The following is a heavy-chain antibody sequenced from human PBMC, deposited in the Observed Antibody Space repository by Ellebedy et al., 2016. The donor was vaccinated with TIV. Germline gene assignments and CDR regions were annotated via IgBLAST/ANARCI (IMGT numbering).Heavy chain of an antibody. J-gene: IGHJ4*02. D-gene: IGHD1-1*01. CDR1: GYTFTNYG. Sequence: ASVKVSCXASGYTFTNYGINWVRQATGQGLEWMGWMNPDSGYTGYAQKFKGRVTMTRNTSISTAYMELSSLTSEDTAVYYCARGQLEIELCHSWGQGTLVTVSS. CDR3: ARGQLEIELCHS. V-gene: IGHV1-8*01. CDR2: MNPDSGYT.